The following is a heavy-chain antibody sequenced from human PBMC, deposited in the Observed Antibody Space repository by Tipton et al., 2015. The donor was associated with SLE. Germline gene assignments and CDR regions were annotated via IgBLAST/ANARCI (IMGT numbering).Heavy chain of an antibody. J-gene: IGHJ4*02. Sequence: QLVQSGAEVKKPGSSVKVSCKASGGTFSSYTITWVRQAPGQGLEWMGWISTYNGNTNYAQKLQGRVTMTSDTSTSTAYMELRSLRSDDTAIYYCARVRVDTAMGVFDFWGQGTLVTVSS. CDR2: ISTYNGNT. V-gene: IGHV1-18*01. CDR3: ARVRVDTAMGVFDF. CDR1: GGTFSSYT. D-gene: IGHD5-18*01.